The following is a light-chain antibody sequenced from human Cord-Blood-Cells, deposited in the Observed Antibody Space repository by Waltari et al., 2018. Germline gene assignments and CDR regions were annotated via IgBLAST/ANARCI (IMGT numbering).Light chain of an antibody. V-gene: IGKV1-39*01. CDR1: QRISSY. CDR3: QQSYSTLYT. CDR2: AAS. J-gene: IGKJ2*01. Sequence: DIQMTQSPSSLSASVGDRVTITCRASQRISSYLNWYQQKPGKAPKLLIYAASSLQSGVPSRFSGSGSGTEFTLTISSLQPEDFATYYCQQSYSTLYTFGQGTKLEIK.